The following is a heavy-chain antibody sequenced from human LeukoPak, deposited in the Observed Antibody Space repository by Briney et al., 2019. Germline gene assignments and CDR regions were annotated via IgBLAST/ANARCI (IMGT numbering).Heavy chain of an antibody. CDR1: GYRFTTFW. Sequence: GESLKISCKTSGYRFTTFWIGWVRQMPGKGLEWMGIIYPDDSNTRYSPSFQGQVTISADKSINTAYLQWSSLKASDTAMYYCARLGEDLAVGVAGYWFVPWGQGTLVTVSS. CDR2: IYPDDSNT. D-gene: IGHD2-15*01. V-gene: IGHV5-51*01. J-gene: IGHJ5*02. CDR3: ARLGEDLAVGVAGYWFVP.